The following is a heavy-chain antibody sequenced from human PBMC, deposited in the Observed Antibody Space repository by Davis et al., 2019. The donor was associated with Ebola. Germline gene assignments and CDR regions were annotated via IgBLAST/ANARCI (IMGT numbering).Heavy chain of an antibody. CDR3: ARVHDYSFDY. CDR2: ISSSGSTI. J-gene: IGHJ4*02. CDR1: GFTFSSYE. Sequence: PGGSLRLSCAASGFTFSSYEMNWVRQAPGKGLEWVSYISSSGSTIYYADSVKGRFTISRDNAKNSLYLQMNSLRAEDTAVYYCARVHDYSFDYWGQGTLVTVSS. D-gene: IGHD4-11*01. V-gene: IGHV3-48*03.